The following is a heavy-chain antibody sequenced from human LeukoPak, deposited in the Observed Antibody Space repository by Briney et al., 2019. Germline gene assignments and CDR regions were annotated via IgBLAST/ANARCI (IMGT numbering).Heavy chain of an antibody. CDR1: GGSISSSSYY. V-gene: IGHV4-39*01. CDR3: AGNFIAAGRGGDAFDI. D-gene: IGHD6-6*01. Sequence: SETVSLTCTVSGGSISSSSYYWGWIRQPPGKGLEWIGSIYYSGSTYYNPSLKSRVTISVDTPKNQFSLKLSSGTAADTAVYYWAGNFIAAGRGGDAFDIWGQKTMVTVSS. CDR2: IYYSGST. J-gene: IGHJ3*02.